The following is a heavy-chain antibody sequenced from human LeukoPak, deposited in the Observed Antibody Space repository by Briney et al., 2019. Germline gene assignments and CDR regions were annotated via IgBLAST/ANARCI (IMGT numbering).Heavy chain of an antibody. CDR2: IKPDGSET. Sequence: GGSLRLSCAASGFTFSNYWMSWVRRAPGKGLEWGANIKPDGSETYYVDSVRCRFTISRDNAQNSLYLQMNSLGADDTAIYYCARDFWGAYRVDFFDFWGQGTLVTVSS. J-gene: IGHJ4*02. D-gene: IGHD3-3*01. CDR1: GFTFSNYW. CDR3: ARDFWGAYRVDFFDF. V-gene: IGHV3-7*01.